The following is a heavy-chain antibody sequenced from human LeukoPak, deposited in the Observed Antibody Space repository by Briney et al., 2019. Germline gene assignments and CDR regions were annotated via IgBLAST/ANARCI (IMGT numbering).Heavy chain of an antibody. Sequence: PGGSLRLSCAASGFTFSSYAMSWVRQAPGKGLEWVSAIGGSGGSTYYADSVKGRFTISRDNSKNTLYLQMNSLRAEDTAVYYCAKTRKVTTVVDYYFDYWGQGTLVTVSS. V-gene: IGHV3-23*01. D-gene: IGHD4-23*01. CDR2: IGGSGGST. J-gene: IGHJ4*02. CDR1: GFTFSSYA. CDR3: AKTRKVTTVVDYYFDY.